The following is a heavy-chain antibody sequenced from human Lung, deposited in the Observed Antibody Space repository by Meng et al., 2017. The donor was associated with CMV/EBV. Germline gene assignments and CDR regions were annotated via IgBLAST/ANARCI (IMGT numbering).Heavy chain of an antibody. J-gene: IGHJ5*01. CDR3: ARQAPDNWFDP. CDR2: TYYDGST. V-gene: IGHV4-31*01. CDR1: CGSLDSGAYC. Sequence: CSVSCGSLDSGAYCWSWIRQHPEKGVEWIGYTYYDGSTHYHPSLRSLAAISVATSTTLFTLRFNSVSAAATALYYSARQAPDNWFDPWGQGALVTVSS.